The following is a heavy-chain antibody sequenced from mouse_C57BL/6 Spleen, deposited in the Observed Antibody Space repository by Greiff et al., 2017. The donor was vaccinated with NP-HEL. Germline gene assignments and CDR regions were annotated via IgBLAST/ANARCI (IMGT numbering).Heavy chain of an antibody. Sequence: QVQLQQSGAELVRPGSSVKLSCKASGYTFTSYWMDWVKQRPGQGLEWIGNIYPSDSETHYNQKFKDKATLTVDKSSSTAYMQLSSLTSEDSAVYYCARSRGNFWFAYWGQGTLVTVSA. CDR3: ARSRGNFWFAY. V-gene: IGHV1-61*01. D-gene: IGHD2-1*01. CDR2: IYPSDSET. J-gene: IGHJ3*01. CDR1: GYTFTSYW.